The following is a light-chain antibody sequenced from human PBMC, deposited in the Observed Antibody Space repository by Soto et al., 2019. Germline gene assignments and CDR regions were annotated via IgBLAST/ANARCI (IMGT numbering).Light chain of an antibody. Sequence: DIQMTQSPSCLSTSIGDRVTITCRASQRINIYLNWYRQKPGKAPELLIYSASNLQSGVPSRFSGSGSGTDFTLTISGLQPEDFATYYCQQSYSTPPWTFGQGTKVDIK. CDR1: QRINIY. V-gene: IGKV1-39*01. J-gene: IGKJ1*01. CDR3: QQSYSTPPWT. CDR2: SAS.